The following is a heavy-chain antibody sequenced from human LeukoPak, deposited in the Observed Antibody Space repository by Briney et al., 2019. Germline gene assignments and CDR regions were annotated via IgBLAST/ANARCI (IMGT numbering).Heavy chain of an antibody. J-gene: IGHJ4*02. D-gene: IGHD6-19*01. CDR3: ARRRYSSGWYGSAKYYFDY. CDR1: GGSISSSSYY. V-gene: IGHV4-39*07. CDR2: IYYSGST. Sequence: SETLSLTCTVSGGSISSSSYYWGWIRQPPGKGLEWIGSIYYSGSTYYNPSLKSRVTISVDTSKNQFSLKLSSVTAADTAVYYCARRRYSSGWYGSAKYYFDYWGQGTLVTVSS.